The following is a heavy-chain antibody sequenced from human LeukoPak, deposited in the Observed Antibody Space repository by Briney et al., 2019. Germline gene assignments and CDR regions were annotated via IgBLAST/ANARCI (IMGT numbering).Heavy chain of an antibody. CDR1: GGTFSSYA. V-gene: IGHV1-69*04. CDR3: AREVLAAAGEEAYWFDP. Sequence: SVKVSCKASGGTFSSYAIGWVRQAPGQGLEWMGRIIPILGIANYAQKFQGRVTITADKSTSTAYMELSSLRSEDTAVYYCAREVLAAAGEEAYWFDPWGQGTLVTVSS. D-gene: IGHD6-13*01. CDR2: IIPILGIA. J-gene: IGHJ5*02.